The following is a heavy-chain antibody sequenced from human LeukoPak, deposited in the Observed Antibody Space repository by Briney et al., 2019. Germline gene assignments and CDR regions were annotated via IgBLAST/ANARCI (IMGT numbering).Heavy chain of an antibody. CDR1: GYTFTGYY. CDR2: TNPNSGGT. V-gene: IGHV1-2*02. J-gene: IGHJ4*02. Sequence: GASVRVSCKASGYTFTGYYMHWVRQAPGQGLEWVGWTNPNSGGTNYAQKFQGRVTMTRDTSISTAYMELSRLRSDDTAVYYCARSPRGIVVVPAAYDYWGQGTLVTVSS. D-gene: IGHD2-2*01. CDR3: ARSPRGIVVVPAAYDY.